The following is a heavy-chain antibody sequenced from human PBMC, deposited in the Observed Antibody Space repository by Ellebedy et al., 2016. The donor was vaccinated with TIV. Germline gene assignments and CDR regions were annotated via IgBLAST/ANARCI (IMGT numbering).Heavy chain of an antibody. CDR3: AKSGKRMTYYYYMDV. CDR2: ISGSGGST. V-gene: IGHV3-23*01. J-gene: IGHJ6*03. Sequence: GGSLRLSXAASGFTFSSYAMSWVRQAPGKGLEWVSAISGSGGSTYYADSVKGRFTISRDNSKNTLYLQMNSLRAEDTAVYYCAKSGKRMTYYYYMDVWGKGTTVTVSS. D-gene: IGHD3-3*01. CDR1: GFTFSSYA.